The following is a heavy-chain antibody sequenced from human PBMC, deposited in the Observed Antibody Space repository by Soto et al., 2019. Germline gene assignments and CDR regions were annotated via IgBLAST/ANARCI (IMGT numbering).Heavy chain of an antibody. J-gene: IGHJ6*02. CDR3: ARAHYGDYGYGMDV. CDR2: TCHSGTT. CDR1: GGSISSGGYS. D-gene: IGHD4-17*01. Sequence: PSATLSLSCAVTGGSISSGGYSWTWIRQPPGKGLEWIGYTCHSGTTYYSPSLKSRVTISVDRSKNQFSLKLTSVTAADTAVYYCARAHYGDYGYGMDVWGQGTPVTVS. V-gene: IGHV4-30-2*01.